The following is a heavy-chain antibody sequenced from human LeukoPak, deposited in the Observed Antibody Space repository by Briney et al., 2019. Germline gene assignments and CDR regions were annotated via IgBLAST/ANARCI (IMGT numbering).Heavy chain of an antibody. CDR2: ISSSGSTI. D-gene: IGHD6-13*01. Sequence: GGSLRLSCAASGFTFSSYEMNWVRQAPGKGLEWVSYISSSGSTIYYADSVKGRFTISRDNAKNSLYLQMNSLRAEDTAVYYCARDDHSSSWYNWFDPWGQGTLVTVSS. J-gene: IGHJ5*02. CDR1: GFTFSSYE. V-gene: IGHV3-48*03. CDR3: ARDDHSSSWYNWFDP.